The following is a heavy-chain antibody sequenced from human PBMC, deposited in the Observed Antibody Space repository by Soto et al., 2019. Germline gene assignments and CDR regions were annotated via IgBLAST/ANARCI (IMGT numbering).Heavy chain of an antibody. CDR2: ISTYNGKT. CDR1: GYTFTSHG. J-gene: IGHJ3*02. Sequence: QLQLVQSGGEVKTPGASVKVSYTTSGYTFTSHGISWVRQAPGQGLEWMGRISTYNGKTDYAQKFQGRVTMSADTRTSTVYMEVRSLRSDDSAVYYCARLLTEGATYREDAFDMWGQGTKVTVPS. CDR3: ARLLTEGATYREDAFDM. V-gene: IGHV1-18*01. D-gene: IGHD1-26*01.